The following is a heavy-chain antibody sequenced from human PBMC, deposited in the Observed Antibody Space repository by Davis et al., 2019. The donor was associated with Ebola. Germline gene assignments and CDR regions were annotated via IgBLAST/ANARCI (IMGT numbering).Heavy chain of an antibody. CDR2: ISSSGSTI. CDR3: ARLSFVVVTALFDY. Sequence: GESLKISCAASGFTVSSNYMSWVRQAPGKGLEWVSYISSSGSTIYYADSVKGRFTISRDNAKNSLYLQMNSLRAEDTAVYYCARLSFVVVTALFDYWGQGTLVTVSS. J-gene: IGHJ4*02. V-gene: IGHV3-11*01. CDR1: GFTVSSNY. D-gene: IGHD2-21*02.